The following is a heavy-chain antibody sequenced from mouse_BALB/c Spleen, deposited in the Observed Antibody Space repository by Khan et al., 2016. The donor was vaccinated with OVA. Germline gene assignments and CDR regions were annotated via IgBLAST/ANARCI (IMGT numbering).Heavy chain of an antibody. CDR1: GFSLTNYG. J-gene: IGHJ1*01. CDR3: ARNRGGYFDV. V-gene: IGHV2-2*02. Sequence: QVQLKESGPGLVQPSQSLSITCTVSGFSLTNYGVHWVRQSPGKGLEWLGVIWSGGDTDYNATFITRLTISKDNSTSQVFFKLNSLQANDTAIFYCARNRGGYFDVWGAGTTVTVSS. CDR2: IWSGGDT.